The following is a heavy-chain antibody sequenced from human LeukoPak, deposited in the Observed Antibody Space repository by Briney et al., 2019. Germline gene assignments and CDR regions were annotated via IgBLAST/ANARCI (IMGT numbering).Heavy chain of an antibody. V-gene: IGHV4-59*01. J-gene: IGHJ5*02. CDR1: GGSISSYY. D-gene: IGHD6-6*01. CDR2: IYYSGST. CDR3: ARVTRPQWFDP. Sequence: SETLSLTCTVSGGSISSYYWSWVRHPPGKGLEWIGYIYYSGSTNYNPSLKSRVTISVDTSKNQFSLKLSSVTAADTAVYYCARVTRPQWFDPWGQGTLVTVSS.